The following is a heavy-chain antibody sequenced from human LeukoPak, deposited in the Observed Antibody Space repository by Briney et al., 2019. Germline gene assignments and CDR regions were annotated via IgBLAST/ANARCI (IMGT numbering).Heavy chain of an antibody. CDR1: GFTFSSYE. Sequence: PGGSLRLSCAASGFTFSSYEMNWFRQAPGKGLEWVSYISSSGSTIYYADSVKGRFTISRDNAKNLLYLQMNSLRVEDMAVYYCARDLVVRGRWSWFDPRGQGTLVTVSS. CDR2: ISSSGSTI. J-gene: IGHJ5*02. D-gene: IGHD3-10*01. V-gene: IGHV3-48*03. CDR3: ARDLVVRGRWSWFDP.